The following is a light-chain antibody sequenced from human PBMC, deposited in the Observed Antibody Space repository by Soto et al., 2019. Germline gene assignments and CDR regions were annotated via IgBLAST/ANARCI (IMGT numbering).Light chain of an antibody. Sequence: EIVLTQSPGTLSLSPGERATLSCRASQSVSSSYLAWYQQKPGQAPRLLIYGASSRANGIPDGLSGSGSGTDFPLTISRLEPEDFAVYYCQQYGSTPITFGQGTRLEIK. CDR1: QSVSSSY. J-gene: IGKJ5*01. V-gene: IGKV3-20*01. CDR3: QQYGSTPIT. CDR2: GAS.